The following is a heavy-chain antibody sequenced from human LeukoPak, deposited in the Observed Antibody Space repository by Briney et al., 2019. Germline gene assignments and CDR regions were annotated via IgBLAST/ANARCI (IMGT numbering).Heavy chain of an antibody. CDR3: AGDLRYSYGYYYYYYMDG. Sequence: ASVKVSCKASGYTFTSYYMHWVRQAPGQGLEWMGWINPNSGGTNYAQKFQGRVTMTRDTSISTAYMELSRLRSDDTAVHYCAGDLRYSYGYYYYYYMDGWGKGATVTVSS. V-gene: IGHV1-2*02. D-gene: IGHD5-18*01. CDR1: GYTFTSYY. CDR2: INPNSGGT. J-gene: IGHJ6*03.